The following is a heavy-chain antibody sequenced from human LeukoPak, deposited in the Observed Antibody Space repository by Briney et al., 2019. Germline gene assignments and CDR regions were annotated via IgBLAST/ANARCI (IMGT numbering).Heavy chain of an antibody. V-gene: IGHV4-39*01. CDR3: VRHISANTGYFDS. Sequence: SETLSLTCTISDGSVSSGTYYWGWIRQSPGKGLEWIGSIHYSGSSYYNPSLKSRAAIFVDTSRDQVSMDLSYVAAADTALYYCVRHISANTGYFDSCGQGTLVTVSS. J-gene: IGHJ4*02. CDR1: DGSVSSGTYY. CDR2: IHYSGSS.